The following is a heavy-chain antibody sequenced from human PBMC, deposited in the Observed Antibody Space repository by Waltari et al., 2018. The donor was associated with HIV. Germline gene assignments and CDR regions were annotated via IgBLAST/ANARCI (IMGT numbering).Heavy chain of an antibody. CDR1: GFSFSSYW. D-gene: IGHD3-16*01. Sequence: EVQLVESGGGLVQPGGSLRLSCAVSGFSFSSYWMSWVRQAPGKGLEWVANIKQDGSEKYYVESVKGRFNISRDNAKNSLYLQMNSLRDEDTAVYYCARDPGGADAFDFWGQGTMVTVSS. J-gene: IGHJ3*01. CDR2: IKQDGSEK. V-gene: IGHV3-7*01. CDR3: ARDPGGADAFDF.